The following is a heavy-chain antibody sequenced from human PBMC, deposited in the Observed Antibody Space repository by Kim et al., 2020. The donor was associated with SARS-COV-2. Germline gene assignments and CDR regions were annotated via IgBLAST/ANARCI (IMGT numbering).Heavy chain of an antibody. J-gene: IGHJ4*02. D-gene: IGHD2-21*02. Sequence: GGSLRLSCAASGFTFSSYSMNWVRQAPGKGLEWVSSISSSSSYIYYADSVKGRFTISRDNAKNSLYLQMNSLRAEDTAVYYCARALAYCGGDCYYYFDYWGQGTLVTVSS. V-gene: IGHV3-21*01. CDR1: GFTFSSYS. CDR2: ISSSSSYI. CDR3: ARALAYCGGDCYYYFDY.